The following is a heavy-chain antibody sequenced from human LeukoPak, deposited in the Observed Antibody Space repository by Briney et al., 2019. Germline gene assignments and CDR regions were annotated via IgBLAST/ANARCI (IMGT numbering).Heavy chain of an antibody. V-gene: IGHV3-7*04. J-gene: IGHJ4*02. CDR1: GFTFSSYW. D-gene: IGHD3-3*01. CDR3: ARGYYDFWSGYYSGDPFDY. Sequence: GGSLRLSCAASGFTFSSYWMSWVRQAPGEGLEWVANIKQDGSEKYYVDSVKGRFTISRDNAKNSLYLQMNSLRAEDTAVYYCARGYYDFWSGYYSGDPFDYWGQGTLVTVSS. CDR2: IKQDGSEK.